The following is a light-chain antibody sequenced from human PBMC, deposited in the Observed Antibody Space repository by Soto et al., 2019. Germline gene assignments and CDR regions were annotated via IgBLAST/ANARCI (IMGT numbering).Light chain of an antibody. CDR2: AAS. J-gene: IGKJ2*01. CDR1: QGISSY. V-gene: IGKV1-8*01. CDR3: QQYYSHPYI. Sequence: AIRMTQSPSSFSASTGDRVTITCRASQGISSYLAWYQQKPGKAPKLLIYAASTLQSGVPSRFSGSGSGTDFTLSISCLQSEDFATYYCQQYYSHPYIFGQGTKLEIK.